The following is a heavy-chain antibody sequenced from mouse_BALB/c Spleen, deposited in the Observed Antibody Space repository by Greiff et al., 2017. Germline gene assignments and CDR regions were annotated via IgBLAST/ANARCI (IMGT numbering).Heavy chain of an antibody. D-gene: IGHD2-14*01. Sequence: EVHLVESGGGLVKPGGSLKLSCAASGFTFSDYYMYWVRQTPEKRLEWVATISDGGSYTYYPDSVKGRFTISRDNAKNNLYLQMSSLKSEDTAMYYCARGRAYYRPMDYWGQGTSVTVSS. CDR1: GFTFSDYY. J-gene: IGHJ4*01. CDR2: ISDGGSYT. V-gene: IGHV5-4*02. CDR3: ARGRAYYRPMDY.